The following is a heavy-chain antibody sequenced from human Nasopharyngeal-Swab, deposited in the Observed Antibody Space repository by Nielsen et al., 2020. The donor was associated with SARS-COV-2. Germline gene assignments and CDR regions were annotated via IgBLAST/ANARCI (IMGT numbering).Heavy chain of an antibody. V-gene: IGHV1-18*01. D-gene: IGHD1-14*01. CDR1: GGTFSSYA. CDR3: ARDLTERDYYGMDV. CDR2: ISAYNGNT. J-gene: IGHJ6*02. Sequence: ASVKVSCKASGGTFSSYATSWVRQAPGQGLEWMGWISAYNGNTNYAQKLQGRVTMTTDTSTSTAYMELRSLRSDDTAVYYCARDLTERDYYGMDVWGQGTTVTVSS.